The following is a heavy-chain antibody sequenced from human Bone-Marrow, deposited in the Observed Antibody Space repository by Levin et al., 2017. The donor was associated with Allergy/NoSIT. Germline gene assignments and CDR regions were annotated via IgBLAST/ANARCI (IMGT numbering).Heavy chain of an antibody. CDR2: IWYDGSNK. J-gene: IGHJ6*02. D-gene: IGHD2-15*01. V-gene: IGHV3-33*01. CDR1: GFTFSSYG. Sequence: QPGGSLRLSCAASGFTFSSYGMHWVRQAPGKGLEWVAVIWYDGSNKYYADSVKGRFTISRDNSKNTLYLQMNSLRAEDTAVYYCARSPCSGGSCYFGADLYYYYGMDVWGQGTTVTVSS. CDR3: ARSPCSGGSCYFGADLYYYYGMDV.